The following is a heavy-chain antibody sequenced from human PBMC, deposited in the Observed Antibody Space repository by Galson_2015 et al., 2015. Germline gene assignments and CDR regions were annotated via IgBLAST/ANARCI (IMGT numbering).Heavy chain of an antibody. CDR3: AGEKDSTFNFDY. CDR2: IYSGGNT. J-gene: IGHJ4*02. V-gene: IGHV3-53*01. Sequence: SLRLSCAASGFTVSGTYMSWVRQAPGKGLEWVSSIYSGGNTYYADSVKGRFTISRDSFKNTLSLQMKSLRGEDTAIYYCAGEKDSTFNFDYWGQGTLVTVSS. D-gene: IGHD4-11*01. CDR1: GFTVSGTY.